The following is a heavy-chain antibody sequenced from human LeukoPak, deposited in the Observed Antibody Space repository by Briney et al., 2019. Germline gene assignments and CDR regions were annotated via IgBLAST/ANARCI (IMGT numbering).Heavy chain of an antibody. J-gene: IGHJ4*02. D-gene: IGHD2-2*02. V-gene: IGHV4-39*01. CDR3: ASIPSLEYYFDY. CDR2: IYYSGST. Sequence: SETLSLTCTVSGGSISSSSYYWGWIRQPPGKGLEWIGSIYYSGSTYYNPSLKSRVTISVDTSKNQFSLKLSSVTAADTAVYYCASIPSLEYYFDYWGQGTLVTVSS. CDR1: GGSISSSSYY.